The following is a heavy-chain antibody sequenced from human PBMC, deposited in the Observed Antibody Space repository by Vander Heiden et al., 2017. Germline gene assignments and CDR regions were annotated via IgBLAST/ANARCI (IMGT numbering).Heavy chain of an antibody. Sequence: QVQLQQWGAGLLKPSETLSLTCAVYVGSFRGYYWSWIRQPPGKGLEWIGEINHSGSTNYNPSLKSRVTISVDTSKNQFSLKLSSVTAADTAVYYCARRVGASPAWSFDYWGQGTLVTVSS. D-gene: IGHD1-26*01. CDR2: INHSGST. CDR1: VGSFRGYY. J-gene: IGHJ4*02. CDR3: ARRVGASPAWSFDY. V-gene: IGHV4-34*01.